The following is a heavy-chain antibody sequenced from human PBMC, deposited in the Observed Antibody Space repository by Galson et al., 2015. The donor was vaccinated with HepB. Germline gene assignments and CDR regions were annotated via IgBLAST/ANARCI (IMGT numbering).Heavy chain of an antibody. CDR3: ARERPGGYYLFDP. CDR2: IIPIFGTA. Sequence: SVKVSCKASGGTFSSYAISWVRQAPGQGLEWMGGIIPIFGTANYAQKFQGRVTITADESTSTAYMELSSLRSEDTAVYYCARERPGGYYLFDPWGQGTLVTVSS. D-gene: IGHD3-22*01. CDR1: GGTFSSYA. J-gene: IGHJ5*02. V-gene: IGHV1-69*13.